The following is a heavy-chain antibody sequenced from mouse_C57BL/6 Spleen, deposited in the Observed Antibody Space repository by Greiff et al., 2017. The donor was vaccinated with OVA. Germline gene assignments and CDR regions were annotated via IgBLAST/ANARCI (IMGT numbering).Heavy chain of an antibody. V-gene: IGHV1-55*01. Sequence: QVQLHQPGAELVKPGASVKMSCKASGYTFTSYWITWVKQRPGQGLEWIGDIYPGSGSTNYNEKFKSKATLTVDTSSSTAYMQLSSLTSEDSAVYYCASANYYGSSHYYAMDYWGQGTSVTVSS. CDR1: GYTFTSYW. D-gene: IGHD1-1*01. CDR2: IYPGSGST. J-gene: IGHJ4*01. CDR3: ASANYYGSSHYYAMDY.